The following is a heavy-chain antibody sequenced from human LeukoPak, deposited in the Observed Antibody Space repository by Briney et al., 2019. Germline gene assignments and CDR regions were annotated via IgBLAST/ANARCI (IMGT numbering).Heavy chain of an antibody. CDR3: ARDLGYCSGGSCYTSYYYGMDV. Sequence: GRSLRLSCAASGFTFSSYAMHWVRQAPGKGLEWVAGISYDGSNKYYADSVKGRFTISRDNSKNTLYLQMNSLRAEDTAVYYCARDLGYCSGGSCYTSYYYGMDVWGQGATVTVSS. V-gene: IGHV3-30-3*01. CDR1: GFTFSSYA. CDR2: ISYDGSNK. D-gene: IGHD2-15*01. J-gene: IGHJ6*02.